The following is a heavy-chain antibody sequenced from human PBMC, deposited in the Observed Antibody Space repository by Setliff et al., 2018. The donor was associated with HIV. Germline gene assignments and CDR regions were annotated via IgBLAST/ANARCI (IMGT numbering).Heavy chain of an antibody. CDR2: MSGSGATT. V-gene: IGHV3-23*01. Sequence: GGSLRLSCAASGFSFGAYAMSWVRQAPGKGLEWVSVMSGSGATTYYADSVKGRFTISRDNSKNTVYLQMNSLRAGDTAVYYCAKAMGHLPYFFDSWGQGTLVTVSS. CDR1: GFSFGAYA. CDR3: AKAMGHLPYFFDS. J-gene: IGHJ4*02.